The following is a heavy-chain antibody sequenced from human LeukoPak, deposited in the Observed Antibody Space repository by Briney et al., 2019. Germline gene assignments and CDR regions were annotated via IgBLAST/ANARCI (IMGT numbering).Heavy chain of an antibody. CDR3: ASMSTVTKLFDY. CDR2: INPNSGGT. V-gene: IGHV1-2*02. Sequence: ASVKVSCKASGYTFTGYYMHWVRQTPGQGLEWMGWINPNSGGTNYAQKFQGRVTMTRDTSISTAYMELSRLRSDDTAVYYCASMSTVTKLFDYWGQGTLVTVSS. CDR1: GYTFTGYY. D-gene: IGHD4-17*01. J-gene: IGHJ4*02.